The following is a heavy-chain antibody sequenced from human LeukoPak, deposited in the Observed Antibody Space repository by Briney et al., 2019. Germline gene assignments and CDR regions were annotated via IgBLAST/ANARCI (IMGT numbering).Heavy chain of an antibody. D-gene: IGHD3-10*01. CDR3: GRTNYNPSLKSRVTISVDTSKNQFSLKLSSVTAADTAVYYCARDTDCSSTSCHWFDP. V-gene: IGHV4-59*01. CDR2: IYYSGST. J-gene: IGHJ5*02. Sequence: SETLSLTCTVSGGSISSYYWSWIRQPPGKRLEWIGYIYYSGSTNYNPSLKSRVTISVDTSKNQFSLKPSSVTAPDPAVYYCGRTNYNPSLKSRVTISVDTSKNQFSLKLSSVTAADTAVYYCARDTDCSSTSCHWFDPWGQGTLVTVSS. CDR1: GGSISSYY.